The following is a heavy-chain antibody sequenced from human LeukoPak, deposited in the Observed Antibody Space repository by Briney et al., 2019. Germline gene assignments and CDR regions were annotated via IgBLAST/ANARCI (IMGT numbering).Heavy chain of an antibody. J-gene: IGHJ6*03. V-gene: IGHV1-18*01. CDR1: GYTFTSYG. CDR2: ISAYNGNT. D-gene: IGHD1-26*01. Sequence: ASVKVSCKASGYTFTSYGISWVRQAPGQGLEWMGWISAYNGNTNYAQKLQGRVTMTTDTSTSTAYMELRSLRSDDTAVYYCARDGEESGSYIECYYMDVWGKGTTVTVSS. CDR3: ARDGEESGSYIECYYMDV.